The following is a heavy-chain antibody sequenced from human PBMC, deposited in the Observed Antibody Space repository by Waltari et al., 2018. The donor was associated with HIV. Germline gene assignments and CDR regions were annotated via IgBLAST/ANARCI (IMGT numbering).Heavy chain of an antibody. Sequence: EVQLVQSGAEVKKPGESLKISCKGSGYSFTSHWITWVRQMPGKGLEWMGTIYPRDSDTRYSPSFQGQVTISADKSISTAYLQWSSLKASDTAMYYCARTTPEYSSVPRVFDYWGQGTLVTVSS. J-gene: IGHJ4*02. CDR1: GYSFTSHW. D-gene: IGHD6-25*01. CDR2: IYPRDSDT. CDR3: ARTTPEYSSVPRVFDY. V-gene: IGHV5-51*01.